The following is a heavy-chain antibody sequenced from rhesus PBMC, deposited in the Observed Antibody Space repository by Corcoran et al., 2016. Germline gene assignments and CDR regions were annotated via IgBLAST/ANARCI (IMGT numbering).Heavy chain of an antibody. J-gene: IGHJ5-2*02. Sequence: EVQLVESGGALAQPGGSLRLSCAASGFTFDDYAMSWVRQAPGKGLEWVSRISGNSGTIYYADSVKGRFTISRDNAKNSLFLQMDRLRAEDTAVYYCTRGSDGSLDVWGRGVLVTVSS. CDR1: GFTFDDYA. CDR3: TRGSDGSLDV. V-gene: IGHV3-134*01. CDR2: ISGNSGTI. D-gene: IGHD3-22*01.